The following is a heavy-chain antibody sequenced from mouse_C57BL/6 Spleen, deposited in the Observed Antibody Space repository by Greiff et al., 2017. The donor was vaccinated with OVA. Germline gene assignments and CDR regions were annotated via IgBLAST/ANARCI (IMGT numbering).Heavy chain of an antibody. V-gene: IGHV1-54*01. J-gene: IGHJ1*03. CDR2: INPGSGGT. CDR3: ARCGGTRYFDV. Sequence: QVQLQQSGAELVRPGTSVKVSCKASGYAFTNYLIEWVKQRPGQGLEWIGVINPGSGGTNYNEKFKGKATLTADKSSSTAYMQLSSLTSEDSAVYFCARCGGTRYFDVWGTGTTVTVSS. CDR1: GYAFTNYL. D-gene: IGHD4-1*01.